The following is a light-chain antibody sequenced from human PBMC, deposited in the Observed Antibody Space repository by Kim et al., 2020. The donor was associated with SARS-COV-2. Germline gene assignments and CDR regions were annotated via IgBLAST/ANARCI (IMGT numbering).Light chain of an antibody. CDR3: QQYDNLSIT. Sequence: DIQMTQSPYTLSASVGDRVTITCRASQSISSWLAWYQQKPGKAPKLLIYKASTLQSGVPSRFSGSGSGTEFTLTINSLQPEDIATYYCQQYDNLSITFGPGTRLEI. V-gene: IGKV1-5*03. J-gene: IGKJ5*01. CDR2: KAS. CDR1: QSISSW.